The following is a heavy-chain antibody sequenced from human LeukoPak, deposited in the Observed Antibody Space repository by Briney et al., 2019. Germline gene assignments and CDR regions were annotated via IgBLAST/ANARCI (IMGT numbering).Heavy chain of an antibody. CDR2: ISGSGGST. D-gene: IGHD4-17*01. Sequence: GGSLRLSCAASGFTFSSYAISWVRQAPGKGLEWASAISGSGGSTYYADSVKGRFTISRDNSKNTLYLQMNSLRAEDTAVYYCANLDYGDYSSDYWGQGTLVTVSS. J-gene: IGHJ4*02. CDR3: ANLDYGDYSSDY. V-gene: IGHV3-23*01. CDR1: GFTFSSYA.